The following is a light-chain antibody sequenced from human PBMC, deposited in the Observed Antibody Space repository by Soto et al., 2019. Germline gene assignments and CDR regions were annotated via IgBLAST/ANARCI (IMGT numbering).Light chain of an antibody. CDR3: QQLNTLPFT. V-gene: IGKV1-9*01. Sequence: DIQLTQSPSFLSASVGDRVAITCRASQDISTYLAWYQQKPGKAPKLMIYEASTLQNGVPSRFSGWGSGTDFTLTISGLLPEDFATYHCQQLNTLPFTFGQGTRLEIK. CDR2: EAS. CDR1: QDISTY. J-gene: IGKJ5*01.